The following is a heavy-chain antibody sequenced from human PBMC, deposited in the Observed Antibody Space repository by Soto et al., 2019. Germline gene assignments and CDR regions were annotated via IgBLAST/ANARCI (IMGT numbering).Heavy chain of an antibody. J-gene: IGHJ5*02. CDR1: GYTFTDYY. CDR3: ARGRRNSNWYDSAHFDP. D-gene: IGHD1-1*01. CDR2: INPNSGGT. Sequence: ASVKVSCKASGYTFTDYYMHWVRQAPGQGLEWMGWINPNSGGTNYSQKFQGWVTMTRDTSISTAYMELSRLKSDDTAVYYCARGRRNSNWYDSAHFDPWGQGTLVTVSS. V-gene: IGHV1-2*04.